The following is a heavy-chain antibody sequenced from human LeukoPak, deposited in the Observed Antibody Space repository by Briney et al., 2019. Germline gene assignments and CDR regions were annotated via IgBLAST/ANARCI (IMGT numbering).Heavy chain of an antibody. J-gene: IGHJ3*02. CDR3: ARALNYDSSGYYYTNAFDI. Sequence: SRVTISVDRSKNQFSLKLSSVTAADTAVYYCARALNYDSSGYYYTNAFDIWGQGTMVTVSS. D-gene: IGHD3-22*01. V-gene: IGHV4-30-2*01.